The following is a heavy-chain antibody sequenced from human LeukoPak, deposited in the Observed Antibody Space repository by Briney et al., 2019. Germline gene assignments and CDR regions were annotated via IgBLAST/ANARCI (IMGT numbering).Heavy chain of an antibody. Sequence: PGESLKISCKGSGYSFTSYWIAWVRQMPGKGLEWMGIIYPGDSDTRYSPSFRGQVTISADKSIGTAYMQWSSLKASDTAMYYCARRYSDSQIDYWGQGTLVTVSS. CDR2: IYPGDSDT. D-gene: IGHD4-11*01. CDR1: GYSFTSYW. V-gene: IGHV5-51*01. CDR3: ARRYSDSQIDY. J-gene: IGHJ4*02.